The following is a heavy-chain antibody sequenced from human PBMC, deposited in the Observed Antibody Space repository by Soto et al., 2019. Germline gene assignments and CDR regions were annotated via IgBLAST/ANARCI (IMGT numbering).Heavy chain of an antibody. CDR1: GYTFTSYG. CDR2: ISTYNGNT. J-gene: IGHJ6*02. V-gene: IGHV1-18*04. Sequence: GASVKVSCKASGYTFTSYGISWVRQAPGQGLEWMGWISTYNGNTNYAQKHQGRVTMTTDTSTSTAYMELRSLRSDDTAVYYCARDGTYDYSNGMDVWGQGTTVTVSS. CDR3: ARDGTYDYSNGMDV. D-gene: IGHD4-4*01.